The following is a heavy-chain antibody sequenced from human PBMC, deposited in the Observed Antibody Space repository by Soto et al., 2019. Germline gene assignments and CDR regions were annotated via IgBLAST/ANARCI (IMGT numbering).Heavy chain of an antibody. Sequence: GGSLRLSCAASGFTFSGSAMHWVRQASGKGLEWVGRIRSKANSYATAYAASVKGRFTISRDDSKNTAYLQMNSLKTEDTAVYYCAKGTPGYYDTFDCWGQGTLVTVSS. J-gene: IGHJ4*02. CDR3: AKGTPGYYDTFDC. CDR1: GFTFSGSA. CDR2: IRSKANSYAT. D-gene: IGHD3-22*01. V-gene: IGHV3-73*01.